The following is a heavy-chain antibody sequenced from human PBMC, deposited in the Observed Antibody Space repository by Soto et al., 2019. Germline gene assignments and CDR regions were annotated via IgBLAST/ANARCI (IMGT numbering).Heavy chain of an antibody. CDR3: AKDHYRGYSYAHDY. V-gene: IGHV3-30*18. CDR2: ISYDESKK. D-gene: IGHD5-18*01. J-gene: IGHJ4*02. Sequence: QVQLVESGGGVVQPGRSLRLSCAASGFTFSPYGMHWVRQAPGKGLEWVALISYDESKKFYADSVKGRFTISRDNSKNTVYLQMNSLRAEDTAVYYCAKDHYRGYSYAHDYWGRGTLVTVSS. CDR1: GFTFSPYG.